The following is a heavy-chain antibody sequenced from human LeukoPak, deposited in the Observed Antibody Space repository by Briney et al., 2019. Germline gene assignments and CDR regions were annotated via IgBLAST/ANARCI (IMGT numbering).Heavy chain of an antibody. CDR3: ARAFGTTGY. CDR2: ISYDGSNK. V-gene: IGHV3-30-3*01. CDR1: GFTFSSYA. J-gene: IGHJ4*02. Sequence: GGSLRLSCAASGFTFSSYAMHWVRQAPGKGLEWVAVISYDGSNKYYADSVKGRFTISRDNSKNTLYLQMNSPRAEDTAVYYCARAFGTTGYWGQGTLVTVSS. D-gene: IGHD1-1*01.